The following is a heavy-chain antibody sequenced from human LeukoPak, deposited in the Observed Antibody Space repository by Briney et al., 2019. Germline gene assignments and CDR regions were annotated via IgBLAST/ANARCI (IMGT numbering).Heavy chain of an antibody. CDR2: ISSSSSYI. D-gene: IGHD1-26*01. V-gene: IGHV3-21*01. J-gene: IGHJ4*02. Sequence: GGSLRLSCAASGFTFSSYSMNWVRQAPGKGLERVSSISSSSSYIYYADSVKGRFTISRDNAYKSLYLQLNSLRAEDTAVYYCASGTIVGARGADNWGQGTLVTVSS. CDR1: GFTFSSYS. CDR3: ASGTIVGARGADN.